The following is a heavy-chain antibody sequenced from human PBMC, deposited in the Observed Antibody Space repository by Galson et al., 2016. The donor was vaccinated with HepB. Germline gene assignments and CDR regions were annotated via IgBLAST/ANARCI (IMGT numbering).Heavy chain of an antibody. CDR2: IYPGDSDS. Sequence: QSGAEVKEPGESLKISCKGSGYRFAGYWIGWVRQMPGRGLEWMGSIYPGDSDSTYSPSFQGQVTISVDKSIDTAYLQWSSLKASDTAMYYCARLYGSGSHLFDYWGQGTLLTVSS. J-gene: IGHJ4*02. D-gene: IGHD3-10*01. CDR1: GYRFAGYW. CDR3: ARLYGSGSHLFDY. V-gene: IGHV5-51*01.